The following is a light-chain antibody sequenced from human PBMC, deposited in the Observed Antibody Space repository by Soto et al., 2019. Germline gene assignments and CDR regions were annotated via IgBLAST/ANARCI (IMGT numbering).Light chain of an antibody. CDR3: SSYTSRSTLGV. V-gene: IGLV2-14*03. CDR2: DVS. Sequence: QSALTQPASVSGSPGQSITICCTGTISDIGGYNYVSWYQQHPGKAPKLMIYDVSNRPSGVSYRFSGSKSGNTASLTISGLQAEDEADYCSSYTSRSTLGVFGAGTKLTVL. J-gene: IGLJ2*01. CDR1: ISDIGGYNY.